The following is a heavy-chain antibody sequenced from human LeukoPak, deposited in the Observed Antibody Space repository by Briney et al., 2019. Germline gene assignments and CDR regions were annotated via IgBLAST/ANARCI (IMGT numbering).Heavy chain of an antibody. J-gene: IGHJ4*02. V-gene: IGHV3-23*01. CDR2: ISLDGATT. CDR1: GFTFSSYA. D-gene: IGHD3-9*01. CDR3: VKDHGWLLYS. Sequence: GGTLRLSCAASGFTFSSYAMSWVRQAPGKGLEWVSGISLDGATTYYAGSVEGRFTISRDNSKNTLYLQMNSLRSDDTAVYYCVKDHGWLLYSWGQGTLVTVSS.